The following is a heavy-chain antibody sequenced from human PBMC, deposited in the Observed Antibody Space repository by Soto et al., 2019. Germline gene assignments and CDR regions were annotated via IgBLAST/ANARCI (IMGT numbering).Heavy chain of an antibody. CDR1: GFTFSSYG. Sequence: GGSLRLSCAASGFTFSSYGMHWVRQAPGKGLEWVAVISYDGNNKYYADSVKGRFTISRDNSKNTLYLQMNSLRAEDTAVYYCAKWNDHDGALDYWGQGTLVTVSS. D-gene: IGHD1-1*01. V-gene: IGHV3-30*18. CDR2: ISYDGNNK. J-gene: IGHJ4*02. CDR3: AKWNDHDGALDY.